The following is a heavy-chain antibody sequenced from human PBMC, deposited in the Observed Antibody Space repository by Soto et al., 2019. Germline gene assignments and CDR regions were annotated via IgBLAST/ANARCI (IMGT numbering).Heavy chain of an antibody. V-gene: IGHV2-26*01. Sequence: QVTLKESGPVLVKPTETLTLTCTVSGFSLSNARMGVSWIRQPPGKALEWLAHIFSNDEKSHSTSLKSRLTISKDTSKSQVVLTMTNMDPVDTATYYCARRKGYCSSTSCYGYWYFDLWGRGTLVTVSS. CDR3: ARRKGYCSSTSCYGYWYFDL. J-gene: IGHJ2*01. D-gene: IGHD2-2*01. CDR1: GFSLSNARMG. CDR2: IFSNDEK.